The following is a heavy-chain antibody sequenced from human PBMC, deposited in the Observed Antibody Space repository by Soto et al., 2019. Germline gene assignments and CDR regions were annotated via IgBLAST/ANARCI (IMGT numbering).Heavy chain of an antibody. CDR1: GGSISSSSDY. CDR3: ARTESGTFDP. J-gene: IGHJ5*02. D-gene: IGHD1-7*01. V-gene: IGHV4-39*07. Sequence: PSETLSLTCTVSGGSISSSSDYWGWIRQPPGKGLEWIGSIYYSGNTYYNPSLKSRVTISVDRSKNQFSLKLSSVTAADTAVYYCARTESGTFDPWGQGTLVTVSS. CDR2: IYYSGNT.